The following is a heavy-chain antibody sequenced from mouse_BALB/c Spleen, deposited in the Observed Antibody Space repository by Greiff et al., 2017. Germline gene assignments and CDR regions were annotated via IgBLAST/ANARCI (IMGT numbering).Heavy chain of an antibody. V-gene: IGHV5-12-1*01. D-gene: IGHD1-2*01. J-gene: IGHJ2*01. CDR3: ARRGYGYSYFDY. CDR2: ISSGGGST. Sequence: DVKLVESGGGLVKPGGSLKLSCAASGFAFSSYDMSWVRQTPEKRLEWVAYISSGGGSTYYPDTVKGRFTISRDNAKNTLYLQMSSLKSEDTSMYYCARRGYGYSYFDYWGQGTTLTVSS. CDR1: GFAFSSYD.